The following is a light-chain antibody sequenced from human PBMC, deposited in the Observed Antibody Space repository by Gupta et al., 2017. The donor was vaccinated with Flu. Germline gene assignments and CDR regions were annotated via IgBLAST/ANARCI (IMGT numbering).Light chain of an antibody. CDR2: LGS. CDR1: QSLLHRTGYNN. Sequence: VTPGEPASISCRSGQSLLHRTGYNNLGWFLQRQGQSPQLLMKLGSKRAPGGPDGFSGSGSGTEFTLNISRVEAEDVGVDYGMHALQLPTTFGRGTQLEMK. V-gene: IGKV2-28*01. J-gene: IGKJ5*01. CDR3: MHALQLPTT.